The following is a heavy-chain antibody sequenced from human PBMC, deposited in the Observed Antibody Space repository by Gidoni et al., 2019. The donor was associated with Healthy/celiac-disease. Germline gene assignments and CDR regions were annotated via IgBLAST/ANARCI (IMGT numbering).Heavy chain of an antibody. CDR3: ARGGSSGWYSH. Sequence: QVQLVQSGAEVKKPGAAVKVSCKASGYTFTSYYLHWVRQAPGQGLEWMGIINPSGGSTSYAQKFQGRVTMTRDTSTSTVYMELSSLRSEDTAVYYCARGGSSGWYSHWGQGTLVTVSS. V-gene: IGHV1-46*03. J-gene: IGHJ4*02. CDR1: GYTFTSYY. D-gene: IGHD6-19*01. CDR2: INPSGGST.